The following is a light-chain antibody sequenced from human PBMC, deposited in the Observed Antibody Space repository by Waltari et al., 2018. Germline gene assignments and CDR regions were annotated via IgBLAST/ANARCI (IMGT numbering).Light chain of an antibody. J-gene: IGLJ3*02. CDR2: VNSDGSH. V-gene: IGLV4-69*01. Sequence: QLVLTQSPSASASLGASVNLTCTLSSGHRSYAIAWHQQQPEKGPRFLMKVNSDGSHTKGDGIPDRFSGSSSAAERYLTISGLQSEEETDYYCQTWGTGIQVFGGGTKLSV. CDR3: QTWGTGIQV. CDR1: SGHRSYA.